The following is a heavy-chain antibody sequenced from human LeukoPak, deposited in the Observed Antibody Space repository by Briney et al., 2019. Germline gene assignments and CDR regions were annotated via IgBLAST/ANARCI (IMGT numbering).Heavy chain of an antibody. D-gene: IGHD6-19*01. CDR1: GYTFTGYY. J-gene: IGHJ4*02. CDR3: ARDGDRYSSGWLLDY. CDR2: INPNSGGT. Sequence: ASEKVSCKASGYTFTGYYMHWVRQAPGQGLEWMGWINPNSGGTNYAQKFQGRVTMTRDTSISTAYMELSRLRSDDTAVCYCARDGDRYSSGWLLDYWGQGTLVTVSS. V-gene: IGHV1-2*02.